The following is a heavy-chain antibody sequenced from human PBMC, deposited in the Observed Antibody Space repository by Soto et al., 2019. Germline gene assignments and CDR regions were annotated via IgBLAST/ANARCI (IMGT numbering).Heavy chain of an antibody. J-gene: IGHJ6*02. Sequence: GGSLRLSCAASGFTFSNYGMHWVRQAPGKGLEWVAVISYDGSDKYYADSVKGRFSISRDNPKNTLYLQMNSLRPEDTAVYYCAKVTGYCSSSSCRRDYYYYYGMDVWGQGTTVTVSS. CDR2: ISYDGSDK. V-gene: IGHV3-30*18. CDR1: GFTFSNYG. CDR3: AKVTGYCSSSSCRRDYYYYYGMDV. D-gene: IGHD2-2*01.